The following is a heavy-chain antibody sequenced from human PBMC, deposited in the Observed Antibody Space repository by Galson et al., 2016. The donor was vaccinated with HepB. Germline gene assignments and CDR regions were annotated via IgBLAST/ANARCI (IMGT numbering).Heavy chain of an antibody. Sequence: SLRLSCAASGFTFSTYSMNWVRQAPGKGLEWVSSISSSSSYIYYADSVKGRFTISRDNAKNSLYLQMNSLRAEDTAVYSCARDTVVVVVAALVFDIWGQGTLLIVSS. CDR3: ARDTVVVVVAALVFDI. D-gene: IGHD2-15*01. J-gene: IGHJ1*01. V-gene: IGHV3-21*01. CDR1: GFTFSTYS. CDR2: ISSSSSYI.